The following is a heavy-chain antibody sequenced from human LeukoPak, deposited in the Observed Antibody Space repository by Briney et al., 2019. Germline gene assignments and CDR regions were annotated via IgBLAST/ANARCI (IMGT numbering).Heavy chain of an antibody. Sequence: SGPTLANPTQTLRLHYTVSRFPVSTRGVGVAWIRQPPGKALEWLALIYWNDNKYYSPSLKSRLTITKDTSGKQVVLTVTNMDPVDTATYFCAHRQGYTCHKFDYWGQGAQVTVSS. CDR2: IYWNDNK. J-gene: IGHJ4*02. D-gene: IGHD5-18*01. V-gene: IGHV2-5*01. CDR3: AHRQGYTCHKFDY. CDR1: RFPVSTRGVG.